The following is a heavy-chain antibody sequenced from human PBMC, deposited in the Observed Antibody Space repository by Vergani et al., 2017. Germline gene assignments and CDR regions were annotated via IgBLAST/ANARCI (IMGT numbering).Heavy chain of an antibody. Sequence: QVQLVQSGAEVKKPGSSVKVSCKASGGTFSSYAISWVRQAPGQGLEWMGGITPIFGTANYAQKFQGRVTITADESTSTAYMELSSLRSEDTAVYYCASGGDTGYCSSTSCYSYGMDVWGQGTTVTVSS. CDR2: ITPIFGTA. V-gene: IGHV1-69*12. CDR1: GGTFSSYA. CDR3: ASGGDTGYCSSTSCYSYGMDV. J-gene: IGHJ6*02. D-gene: IGHD2-2*02.